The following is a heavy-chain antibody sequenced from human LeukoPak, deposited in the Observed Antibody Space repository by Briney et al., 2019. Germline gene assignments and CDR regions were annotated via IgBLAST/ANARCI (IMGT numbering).Heavy chain of an antibody. CDR2: ISGSGGST. D-gene: IGHD3-10*01. CDR1: GFTFSSYA. V-gene: IGHV3-23*01. CDR3: AKPAMVRGPLDY. Sequence: HSGGSLRLYCAASGFTFSSYAMSWVRQAPGKGLEWVSAISGSGGSTYYADSVKGRFTISRDNSKNTVYLQMNSLRAEDTAVYYCAKPAMVRGPLDYWGQGTLVTVSS. J-gene: IGHJ4*02.